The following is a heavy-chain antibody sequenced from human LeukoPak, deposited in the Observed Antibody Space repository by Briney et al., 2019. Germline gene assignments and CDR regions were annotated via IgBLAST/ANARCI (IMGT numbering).Heavy chain of an antibody. CDR2: IYYSGST. Sequence: PSETLSLTCTVSGGSISSYYWSWIRQPPGKGLEWIGYIYYSGSTNYNPSLKSRVTISVDTSKNQFSLKLSSVTVADTAVYYCARAPGLRWSPQLSLDAFDIWGQGTMVTVSS. CDR1: GGSISSYY. J-gene: IGHJ3*02. V-gene: IGHV4-59*01. D-gene: IGHD4-23*01. CDR3: ARAPGLRWSPQLSLDAFDI.